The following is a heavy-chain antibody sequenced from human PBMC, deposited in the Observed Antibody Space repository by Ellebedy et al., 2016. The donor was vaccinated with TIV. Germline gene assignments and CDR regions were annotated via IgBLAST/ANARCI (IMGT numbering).Heavy chain of an antibody. D-gene: IGHD2-15*01. V-gene: IGHV4-34*01. CDR2: VSHRGST. CDR1: GVFLSGYY. J-gene: IGHJ5*02. CDR3: AKSGEFLDFVVSEVVTRWFDP. Sequence: SETLSLTCAVHGVFLSGYYWTWIRQAPGKGLEWIGEVSHRGSTKYNPSLKSRVTIVVDTSKNMFYLNVTSVTAADTAVYYCAKSGEFLDFVVSEVVTRWFDPWGQGTLVTVSS.